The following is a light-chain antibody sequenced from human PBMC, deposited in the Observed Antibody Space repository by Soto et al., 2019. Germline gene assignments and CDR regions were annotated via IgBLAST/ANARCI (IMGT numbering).Light chain of an antibody. CDR3: CSYVGSYTLADV. CDR1: ISDVGAYNY. Sequence: QSALTQPRSVSGSPGQSVTISCTGTISDVGAYNYVSWYQQHPGKAPKLMIYDVSKRPSGVPDRFSGSKSGNTASLTISGLQAEDEADYYCCSYVGSYTLADVFGTGTKLTVL. V-gene: IGLV2-11*01. CDR2: DVS. J-gene: IGLJ1*01.